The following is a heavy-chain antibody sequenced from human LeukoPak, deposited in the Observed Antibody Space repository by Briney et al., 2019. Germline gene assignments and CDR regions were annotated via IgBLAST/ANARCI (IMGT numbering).Heavy chain of an antibody. J-gene: IGHJ6*03. CDR3: ARMGIAVGSRDMDV. CDR2: IYYSGST. CDR1: GGSISSYY. Sequence: SETLSLTCTVSGGSISSYYWSWIRQPPGKGLEWIGYIYYSGSTNYNPSLKSRVTISVDTSKNQFSLKLSSVTAADTAVYYCARMGIAVGSRDMDVWGKGTTVTVSS. D-gene: IGHD6-19*01. V-gene: IGHV4-59*01.